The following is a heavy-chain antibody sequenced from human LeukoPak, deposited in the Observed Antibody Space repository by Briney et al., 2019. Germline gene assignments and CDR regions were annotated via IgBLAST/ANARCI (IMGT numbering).Heavy chain of an antibody. J-gene: IGHJ4*02. D-gene: IGHD3-10*01. Sequence: KAGGSLRLSCAASGFTFSDYYMSRIRQAPGKGLEWVSYISSSGSTIYYADSVKGRFTISRDNAKNSLYLQMNSLRAEDTAVYYCARELYYGSGSYLDYWGQGTLVTVSS. CDR3: ARELYYGSGSYLDY. V-gene: IGHV3-11*04. CDR2: ISSSGSTI. CDR1: GFTFSDYY.